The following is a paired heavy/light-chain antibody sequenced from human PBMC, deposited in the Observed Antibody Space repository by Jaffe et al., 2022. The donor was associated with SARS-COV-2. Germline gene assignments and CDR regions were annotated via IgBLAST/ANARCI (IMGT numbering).Light chain of an antibody. J-gene: IGLJ2*01. CDR3: NSRDNGHHRVV. Sequence: SSELTQDPAVSVALGQTVRITCQGDSLRSYYASWYQQKPGQAPMLVIYGENTRPSGIPDRFSGSTSGNTASLTITGAQAEDEADYYCNSRDNGHHRVVFGGGTKLTVL. CDR1: SLRSYY. CDR2: GEN. V-gene: IGLV3-19*01.
Heavy chain of an antibody. CDR2: INHSGST. CDR3: ARGLTSAITMLVIKGYYFHMDV. V-gene: IGHV4-34*02. J-gene: IGHJ6*03. Sequence: QVQLQQWGAGVLKPSETLSLTCAVYGESFSRYSWTWIRQPPGQGLEWIGEINHSGSTNYNPSLKSRVTISLDTSKNQFSLRLSSVTAADTAVYHCARGLTSAITMLVIKGYYFHMDVWGRGTTVTVSS. D-gene: IGHD3-22*01. CDR1: GESFSRYS.